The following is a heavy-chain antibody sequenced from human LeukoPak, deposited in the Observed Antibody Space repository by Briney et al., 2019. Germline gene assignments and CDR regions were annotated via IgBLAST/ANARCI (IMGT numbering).Heavy chain of an antibody. J-gene: IGHJ6*03. CDR3: ARAAARIYYMDV. V-gene: IGHV4-59*01. D-gene: IGHD5-18*01. Sequence: SSETLSLTCTVSGGSISSYYWSWIRQPPAKGLEWIGYIYYSGSTNYNPSLKSRVTISVDTSKSQFSLKLSSVTAADTAVYYCARAAARIYYMDVWGKGTTVTISS. CDR1: GGSISSYY. CDR2: IYYSGST.